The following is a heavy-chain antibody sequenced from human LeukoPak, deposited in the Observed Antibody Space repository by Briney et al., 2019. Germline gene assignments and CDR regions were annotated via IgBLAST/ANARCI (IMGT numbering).Heavy chain of an antibody. D-gene: IGHD2-15*01. CDR3: ARVAATDHHDAFDI. J-gene: IGHJ3*02. V-gene: IGHV3-11*01. CDR2: ISSSGSTI. CDR1: GFTFSDYY. Sequence: GGSLGLSCAASGFTFSDYYMSWIRQAPGKGLEWVSYISSSGSTIYYADSVKGRFTISRDNAKNSLYLQMNSLRAEDTAVYYCARVAATDHHDAFDIWGQGTMVTVSS.